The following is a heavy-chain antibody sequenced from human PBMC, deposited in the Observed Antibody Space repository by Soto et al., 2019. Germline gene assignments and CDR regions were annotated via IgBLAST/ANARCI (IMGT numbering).Heavy chain of an antibody. J-gene: IGHJ5*02. V-gene: IGHV4-59*01. CDR3: ARVVSVVVAARDEWWFDP. D-gene: IGHD2-15*01. CDR1: GDSINSYY. Sequence: QVQLQESGPGLVKPSEPLSLTCTVSGDSINSYYWSWIRQPPGKGLEWIGYIYYSGNTNYNPSLNSRVTITVGTSNNHFSLKLSSVTSAATAIYYCARVVSVVVAARDEWWFDPWGQGTLVTVSS. CDR2: IYYSGNT.